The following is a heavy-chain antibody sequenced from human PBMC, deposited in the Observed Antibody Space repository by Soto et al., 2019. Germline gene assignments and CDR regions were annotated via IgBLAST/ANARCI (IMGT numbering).Heavy chain of an antibody. V-gene: IGHV2-5*01. D-gene: IGHD5-12*01. J-gene: IGHJ6*02. Sequence: QITLKESGPTLVKPTQTLTLTCTCSGFSVKTSGVGVGWIRQPPGKTLEWLALIYWNDFKRYTPSLERRLTLTKDTSKNQVVLSVTHGDPADTATYYCAHSRGYNGYEGPPLYEMDVWGQGTTVTVSS. CDR1: GFSVKTSGVG. CDR2: IYWNDFK. CDR3: AHSRGYNGYEGPPLYEMDV.